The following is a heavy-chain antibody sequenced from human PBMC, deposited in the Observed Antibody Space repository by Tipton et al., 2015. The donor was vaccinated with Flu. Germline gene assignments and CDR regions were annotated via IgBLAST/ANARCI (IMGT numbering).Heavy chain of an antibody. J-gene: IGHJ6*02. CDR1: GGSISSYY. D-gene: IGHD6-13*01. Sequence: TLSLTCTVSGGSISSYYWSWIRQPAGKGLEWIGRIYTSGSTNYNPSLKSRVTMSVDTSKNQFSPKLSSVTAADTAVYYCAREGSSWYRHWDYGMDVWGQGTTVTVSS. CDR3: AREGSSWYRHWDYGMDV. V-gene: IGHV4-4*07. CDR2: IYTSGST.